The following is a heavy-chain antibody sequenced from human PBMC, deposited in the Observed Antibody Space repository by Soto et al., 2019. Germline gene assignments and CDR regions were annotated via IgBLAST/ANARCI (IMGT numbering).Heavy chain of an antibody. Sequence: LNVSCKASVFTFTSSAVQWVRQARGQRLEWIGWIVVGSGNTNYAQKFQERVTITRDMSTSTAYMELSSLRSEDTAVYYCAAGDLLAVAGTYYYYGMDVWGQGTTVTVSS. CDR2: IVVGSGNT. D-gene: IGHD6-19*01. J-gene: IGHJ6*02. CDR3: AAGDLLAVAGTYYYYGMDV. V-gene: IGHV1-58*01. CDR1: VFTFTSSA.